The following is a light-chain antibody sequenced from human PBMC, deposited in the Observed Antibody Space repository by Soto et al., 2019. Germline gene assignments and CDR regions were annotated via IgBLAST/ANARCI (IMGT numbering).Light chain of an antibody. V-gene: IGKV3-20*01. Sequence: EIVLTQSPGTLSLSPGERATLSCRASQSVSSSSLAWYQQRPGQAPRLLIYVASSRATGIPDRFSGSGSGTDFTLTFSRLEPEDFAVYYCQQYGSSPVTFGQGTKVDIK. J-gene: IGKJ1*01. CDR1: QSVSSSS. CDR3: QQYGSSPVT. CDR2: VAS.